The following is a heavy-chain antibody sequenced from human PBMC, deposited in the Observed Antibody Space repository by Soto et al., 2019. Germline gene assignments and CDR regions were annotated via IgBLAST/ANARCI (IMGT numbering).Heavy chain of an antibody. D-gene: IGHD1-1*01. V-gene: IGHV3-7*01. CDR2: INQDGNED. J-gene: IGHJ4*02. CDR1: GFTFSSYW. CDR3: ARTGDGHHDFLDY. Sequence: GGSRRLSCAASGFTFSSYWMNWVRQAPGKGLEWVANINQDGNEDNLLDSVKGRFTISRDNAKNSLFLQMNSLRVDDTAVYYCARTGDGHHDFLDYWGQGALVTVSS.